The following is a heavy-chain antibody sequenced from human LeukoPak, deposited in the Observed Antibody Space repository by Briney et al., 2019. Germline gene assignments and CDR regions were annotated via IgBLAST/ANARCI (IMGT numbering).Heavy chain of an antibody. V-gene: IGHV1-69*05. CDR2: IIPIFGTA. D-gene: IGHD3-10*01. J-gene: IGHJ6*03. Sequence: ASVKVSCKASGGTFSSYAISWVPHAPRQGLEWMGGIIPIFGTANYAQKFQGRVTITTDESTSTAYMELSRLRFEVTAVYYCARALSTMVREVTYYMDVWGKGTTVTVSS. CDR3: ARALSTMVREVTYYMDV. CDR1: GGTFSSYA.